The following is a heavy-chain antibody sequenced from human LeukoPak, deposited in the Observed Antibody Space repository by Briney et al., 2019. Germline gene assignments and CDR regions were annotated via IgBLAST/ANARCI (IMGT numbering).Heavy chain of an antibody. CDR1: GFTFSGYW. CDR3: ARSPLLLFDY. V-gene: IGHV3-7*01. Sequence: GGSLRLSCAASGFTFSGYWMSWVRQAPGKGLEWVANIKQDGSEKYYVDSVKGRFTISRDNAKNSLYLQMNSLRAEDTAVYYCARSPLLLFDYWGQGTLVTVSS. J-gene: IGHJ4*02. D-gene: IGHD2-21*02. CDR2: IKQDGSEK.